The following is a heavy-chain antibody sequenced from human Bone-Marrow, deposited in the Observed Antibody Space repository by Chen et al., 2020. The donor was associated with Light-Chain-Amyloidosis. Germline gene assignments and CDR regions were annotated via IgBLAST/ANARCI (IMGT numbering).Heavy chain of an antibody. V-gene: IGHV1-69*04. CDR1: GGTFSSYA. CDR2: IIPILGIA. J-gene: IGHJ6*02. Sequence: QVQLVQSGAEVKKPGSSVKVSCKASGGTFSSYAISWVRQAPGQGLEWMGRIIPILGIANYAQKFQGRVTITAGKSTSTAYMELSSLRSEDTAVYYCARGGYSSSWYEYYYYGMDVWGQGTTVTVSS. CDR3: ARGGYSSSWYEYYYYGMDV. D-gene: IGHD6-13*01.